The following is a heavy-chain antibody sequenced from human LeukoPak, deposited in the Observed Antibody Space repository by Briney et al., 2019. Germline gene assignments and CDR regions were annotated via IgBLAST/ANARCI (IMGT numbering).Heavy chain of an antibody. J-gene: IGHJ4*02. CDR1: GYTFTSYY. CDR2: INPSGGST. Sequence: ASVTVSCKASGYTFTSYYMHWVRQAPGQGLEWMGIINPSGGSTSYAQKFQGRVTMTRDMSTSTVYMELSSLRSEDTAVYYCARDPADYGDPSYFDYWGQGTLVTVSS. V-gene: IGHV1-46*01. CDR3: ARDPADYGDPSYFDY. D-gene: IGHD4-17*01.